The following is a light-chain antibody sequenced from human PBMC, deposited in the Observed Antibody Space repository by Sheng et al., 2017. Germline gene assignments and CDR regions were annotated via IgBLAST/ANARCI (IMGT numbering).Light chain of an antibody. CDR1: SSNIGVNS. V-gene: IGLV1-44*01. CDR2: XDD. Sequence: QSVLTQPPSASGTPGQRVTLSCSGGSSNIGVNSVSWYLQLPGLAPKLLIFXDDQRPSGIPGRFSGSRSGTSASLAISGLQSEDEGDYYCAAWDDRFRGVIFGGGTTLSVL. J-gene: IGLJ2*01. CDR3: AAWDDRFRGVI.